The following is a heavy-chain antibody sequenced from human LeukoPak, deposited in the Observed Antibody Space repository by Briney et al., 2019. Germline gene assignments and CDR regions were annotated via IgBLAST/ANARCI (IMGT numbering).Heavy chain of an antibody. V-gene: IGHV3-30*02. CDR3: AKGYSSSFD. CDR1: GFTFNSYT. D-gene: IGHD6-13*01. CDR2: IWYDGSNK. Sequence: PGGSLRLSCAASGFTFNSYTMNWVRQAPGKGLEWVAVIWYDGSNKYYADSVKGRFTISRDNSRNMLYLQMNSLRAEDTAVYYCAKGYSSSFDWGQGTMVTVSS. J-gene: IGHJ3*01.